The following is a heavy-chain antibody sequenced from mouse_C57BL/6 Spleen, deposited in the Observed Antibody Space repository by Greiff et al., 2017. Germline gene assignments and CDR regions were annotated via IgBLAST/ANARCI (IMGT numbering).Heavy chain of an antibody. J-gene: IGHJ1*03. CDR3: ARSRLRHWYFDV. D-gene: IGHD3-2*02. Sequence: EVMLVESGGGLVQPGGSLKLSCAASGFTFSDYGMAWVRQAPRKGPEWVAFISNLAYSIYYADTVTGRFTISRENAKNTLYLEMSSLRSEDTAMYYCARSRLRHWYFDVWGTGTTVTVSS. CDR2: ISNLAYSI. V-gene: IGHV5-15*01. CDR1: GFTFSDYG.